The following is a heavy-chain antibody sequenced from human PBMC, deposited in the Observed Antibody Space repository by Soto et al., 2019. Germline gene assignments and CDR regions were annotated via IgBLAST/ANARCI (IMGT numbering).Heavy chain of an antibody. Sequence: EVQVVESGGGLIQPGGSVRLSCAVSGFTVTINYMSWVRQAPGKGLEWVSVIYSGGTIYYADSVKGRFTISRDTSKNTLYLQMNSLRGEDTAVYYCHGYGYWGQGTLVTVSS. J-gene: IGHJ4*02. V-gene: IGHV3-53*01. CDR2: IYSGGTI. CDR1: GFTVTINY. CDR3: HGYGY. D-gene: IGHD5-12*01.